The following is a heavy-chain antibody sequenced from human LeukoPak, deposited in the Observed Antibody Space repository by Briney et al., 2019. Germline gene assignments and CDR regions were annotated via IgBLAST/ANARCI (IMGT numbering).Heavy chain of an antibody. Sequence: SETLSLTCAVSGDSVSSFYWSWVRQSAGKGLEWIGRIYSKGTTKYNLSLKSRVTISLDQSKNQFSLYLSSVTAADTAVYYCARLRYTGTSQYYFDSWGQRFLVTVSS. CDR3: ARLRYTGTSQYYFDS. J-gene: IGHJ4*02. CDR2: IYSKGTT. CDR1: GDSVSSFY. D-gene: IGHD1-26*01. V-gene: IGHV4-4*07.